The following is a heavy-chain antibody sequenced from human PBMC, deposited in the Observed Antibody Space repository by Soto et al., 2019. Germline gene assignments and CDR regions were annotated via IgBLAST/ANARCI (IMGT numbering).Heavy chain of an antibody. Sequence: GGSLRLSCAASGFTFSSYGMHWVRQAPGKGLEWVAVIWYDGSNKYYADSVKGRFTISRDNSKNTLYLQMNSLRAEDTAVYYCARDWEYCSGGSCYYPLYYYYYYGMDVWGQGTTVTVSS. CDR2: IWYDGSNK. V-gene: IGHV3-33*01. CDR3: ARDWEYCSGGSCYYPLYYYYYYGMDV. D-gene: IGHD2-15*01. CDR1: GFTFSSYG. J-gene: IGHJ6*02.